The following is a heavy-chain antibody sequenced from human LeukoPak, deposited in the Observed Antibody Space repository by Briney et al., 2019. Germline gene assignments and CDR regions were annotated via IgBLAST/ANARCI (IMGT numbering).Heavy chain of an antibody. D-gene: IGHD5-24*01. J-gene: IGHJ4*02. CDR2: ISSSSSYI. CDR3: ARGRDGYSFDY. V-gene: IGHV3-21*01. Sequence: GGSLRLSCAAFGFTFSSYSMNWVRQAPGKGLEWVSSISSSSSYIYYADSVKGRFTISRDNAKNSLYLQMNSLRAEDTAVYYCARGRDGYSFDYWGQGTLVTVSS. CDR1: GFTFSSYS.